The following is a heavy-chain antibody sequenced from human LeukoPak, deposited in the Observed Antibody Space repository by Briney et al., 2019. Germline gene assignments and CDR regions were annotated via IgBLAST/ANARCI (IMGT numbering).Heavy chain of an antibody. D-gene: IGHD2-2*01. Sequence: PGGSLTLSCAASGFTFSSYAMHWVRHAPGKGLEWVAVISSDGSNKYYADSVKGRFTISRDNSKNTLYLQMNSLRAEDTAVYYCARDLSSTSSYYYYYYMDVWGKGTTVTVSS. CDR1: GFTFSSYA. V-gene: IGHV3-30*04. CDR2: ISSDGSNK. CDR3: ARDLSSTSSYYYYYYMDV. J-gene: IGHJ6*03.